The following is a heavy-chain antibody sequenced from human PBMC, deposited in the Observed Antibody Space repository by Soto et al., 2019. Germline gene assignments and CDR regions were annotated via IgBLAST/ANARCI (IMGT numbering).Heavy chain of an antibody. Sequence: SETLSLTCTVSGGSISSYYWSWIRQPPGKGLEWIGYIYYSGSTNYNPSLRSRVTISVETSKNQFSLKLSSVTAADTAVYYCARRYCSGGSCYSDANRFDPWGQGTLVTVSS. J-gene: IGHJ5*02. D-gene: IGHD2-15*01. CDR1: GGSISSYY. CDR2: IYYSGST. CDR3: ARRYCSGGSCYSDANRFDP. V-gene: IGHV4-59*01.